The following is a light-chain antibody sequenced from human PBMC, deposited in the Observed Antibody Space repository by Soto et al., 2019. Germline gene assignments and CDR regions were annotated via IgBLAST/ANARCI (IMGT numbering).Light chain of an antibody. CDR1: QSVSSY. Sequence: EIVLTQSPAKLSLSPGERATLSCRASQSVSSYLVWYQQKPGQVPRLLIYDASNRATGIPARFSGSGSGTDFTLTISSLEPEDFVVYYCQQYSSLPHTFGQGTKVDIK. CDR3: QQYSSLPHT. V-gene: IGKV3-11*01. J-gene: IGKJ2*01. CDR2: DAS.